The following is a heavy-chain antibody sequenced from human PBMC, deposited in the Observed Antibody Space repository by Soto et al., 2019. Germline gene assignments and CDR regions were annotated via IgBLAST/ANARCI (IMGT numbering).Heavy chain of an antibody. CDR3: ERHSTTSRWSGMDV. Sequence: GESLKISCKASGYTFTNYRIGWVRQMPGKGLEWMGLIYPADSDTTYSPSFQGQVSISADRSIRSAFLQWSSLKASDTAIYYCERHSTTSRWSGMDVWGQGTTVTVSS. CDR1: GYTFTNYR. J-gene: IGHJ6*02. D-gene: IGHD6-13*01. CDR2: IYPADSDT. V-gene: IGHV5-51*01.